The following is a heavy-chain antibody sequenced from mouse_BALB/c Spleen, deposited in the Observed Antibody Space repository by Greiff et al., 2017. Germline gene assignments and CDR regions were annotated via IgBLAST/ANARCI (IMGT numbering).Heavy chain of an antibody. D-gene: IGHD1-1*01. CDR1: GYTFTEYT. J-gene: IGHJ3*01. Sequence: EVQRVESGPELVKPGASVKISCKTSGYTFTEYTMHWVKQSHGKSLEWIGGINPNNGGTSYNQKFKGKATLTVDKSSSTAYMELRSLTSEDSAVYYCAREEDYYGSRSHFAYWGQGTLVTVSA. V-gene: IGHV1-18*01. CDR3: AREEDYYGSRSHFAY. CDR2: INPNNGGT.